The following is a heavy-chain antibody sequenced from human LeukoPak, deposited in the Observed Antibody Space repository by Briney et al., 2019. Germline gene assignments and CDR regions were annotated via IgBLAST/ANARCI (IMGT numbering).Heavy chain of an antibody. D-gene: IGHD2-21*01. Sequence: GGSLRLSCAASGFIVSSNYMNWVRQAPGKGLEWVSVLYSSGSTYYADSVKGRFTISGDDSKNMLYLQMSSLRAEDTAVYYCASVIGAGYYYGMDVWGQGTTVTVSS. J-gene: IGHJ6*02. CDR3: ASVIGAGYYYGMDV. V-gene: IGHV3-53*01. CDR1: GFIVSSNY. CDR2: LYSSGST.